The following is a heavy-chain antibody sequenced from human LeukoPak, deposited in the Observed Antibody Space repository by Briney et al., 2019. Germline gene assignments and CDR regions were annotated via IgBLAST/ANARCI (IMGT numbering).Heavy chain of an antibody. CDR1: GYTFNRNG. D-gene: IGHD1-26*01. Sequence: ASVKVSCKASGYTFNRNGISWVRQAPGQGLEWMGWISADNGNTNYAQKFQGRVTMTTDTSTSTVYMELSSLRSEDTAVYYCARGGAPIPLDVWGKGTTVTVSS. J-gene: IGHJ6*04. V-gene: IGHV1-18*01. CDR3: ARGGAPIPLDV. CDR2: ISADNGNT.